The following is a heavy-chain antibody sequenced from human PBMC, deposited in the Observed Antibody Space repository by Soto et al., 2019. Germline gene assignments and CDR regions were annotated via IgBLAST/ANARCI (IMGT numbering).Heavy chain of an antibody. Sequence: SETLSLTCTVSGGSISSYYWSWIRQPPGKGLEWIGYIYYSGSTNYNPSLKSRVTISVDTSKNQFSLKLSSVTAADTAVYYCARGSSSLGYWGQGTLVTVSS. D-gene: IGHD6-6*01. CDR2: IYYSGST. J-gene: IGHJ4*02. CDR3: ARGSSSLGY. CDR1: GGSISSYY. V-gene: IGHV4-59*01.